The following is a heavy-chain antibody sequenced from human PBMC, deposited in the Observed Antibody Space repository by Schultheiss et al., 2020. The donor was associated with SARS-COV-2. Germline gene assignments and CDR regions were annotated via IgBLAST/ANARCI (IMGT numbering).Heavy chain of an antibody. Sequence: SETLSLTCAVSGYSIRSGYYWGWIRQPPGKGLEWIGYIYYSGSTNYNPSLKSRVTISVDTSKNQFSLKLSSVTAADTAVYYCARSGGYPFDYWGQGTLVTVSS. J-gene: IGHJ4*02. CDR1: GYSIRSGYY. V-gene: IGHV4-61*01. CDR3: ARSGGYPFDY. CDR2: IYYSGST. D-gene: IGHD5-12*01.